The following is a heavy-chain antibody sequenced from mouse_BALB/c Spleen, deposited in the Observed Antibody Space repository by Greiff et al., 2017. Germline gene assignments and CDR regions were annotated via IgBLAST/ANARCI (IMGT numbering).Heavy chain of an antibody. Sequence: EVKVVESGGGLVQPGGSLKLSCAASGFTFSSYGMSWVRQTPDKRLELVATINSNGGSTYYPDSVKGRFTISRDKDKNTLYLQMSSLKSEDTSMYYCARDGRSYAMDDWGQGTSVTVSS. CDR2: INSNGGST. J-gene: IGHJ4*01. CDR3: ARDGRSYAMDD. CDR1: GFTFSSYG. D-gene: IGHD4-1*01. V-gene: IGHV5-6-3*01.